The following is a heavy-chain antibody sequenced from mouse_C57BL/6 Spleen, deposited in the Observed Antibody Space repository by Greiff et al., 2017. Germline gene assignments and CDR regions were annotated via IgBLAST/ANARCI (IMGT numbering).Heavy chain of an antibody. V-gene: IGHV5-4*01. D-gene: IGHD2-4*01. CDR1: GFTFSSYA. CDR2: ISDGGSYT. J-gene: IGHJ3*01. CDR3: AIYYDYDGGFAY. Sequence: DVQLVESGGGLVKPGGSLKLSCAASGFTFSSYAMSWVRQTPEKRLEWVATISDGGSYTYYPDNVKGRFTISRDNTKNNLYLQMSHLKSEDTAMYYCAIYYDYDGGFAYWGQGTLVTVSA.